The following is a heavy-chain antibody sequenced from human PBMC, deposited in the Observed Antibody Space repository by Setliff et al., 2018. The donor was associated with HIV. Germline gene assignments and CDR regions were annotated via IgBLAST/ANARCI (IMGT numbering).Heavy chain of an antibody. D-gene: IGHD3-3*01. J-gene: IGHJ4*02. Sequence: KTSETLSLTCTVSGGSISGGGYYWTWIRQYPGRGLEWIGYIYYSGTAYYKPSLRSRVTISVDTSMNQFSLNLNSVTAADTAVYYCMRGRSITIFGVAYFDFWGQGTQVTVSS. CDR2: IYYSGTA. CDR3: MRGRSITIFGVAYFDF. V-gene: IGHV4-31*03. CDR1: GGSISGGGYY.